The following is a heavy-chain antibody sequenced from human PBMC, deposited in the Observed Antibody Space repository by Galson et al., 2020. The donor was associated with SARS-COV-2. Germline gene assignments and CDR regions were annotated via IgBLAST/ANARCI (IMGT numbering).Heavy chain of an antibody. D-gene: IGHD5-18*01. Sequence: SETLSLTCTVSGGSISSSSYYWGWIRQPPGKGLEWVGNIYYSGSTYYNPSLKSRVTISVDTSKNQFSLKLSSVTAAGTAVYYCARRYTYGLSPYWHLDLWGRGTLVTVSS. CDR1: GGSISSSSYY. CDR2: IYYSGST. J-gene: IGHJ2*01. V-gene: IGHV4-39*01. CDR3: ARRYTYGLSPYWHLDL.